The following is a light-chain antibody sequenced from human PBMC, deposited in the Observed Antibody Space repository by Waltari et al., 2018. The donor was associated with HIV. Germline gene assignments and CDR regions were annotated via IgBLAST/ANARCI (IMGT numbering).Light chain of an antibody. V-gene: IGLV3-25*03. CDR1: ALPTQY. CDR2: KGS. CDR3: QSADSSGTYPVV. J-gene: IGLJ2*01. Sequence: SYELTQPPSVSVSPGQTARITCPGDALPTQYAYWYQQKPGQAPVLVISKGSERPSGIPERFSGSSSGTTVTLTISGVQAEDEADYYCQSADSSGTYPVVFGGGTKLTVL.